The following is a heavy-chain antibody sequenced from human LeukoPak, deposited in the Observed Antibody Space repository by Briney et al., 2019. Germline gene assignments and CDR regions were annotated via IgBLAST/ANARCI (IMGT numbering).Heavy chain of an antibody. CDR3: AVAYYYGSGDAFDI. J-gene: IGHJ3*02. D-gene: IGHD3-10*01. Sequence: GGSLRLSCAASGFTFSSTWMSWVRQAPGKGLEWVANIKHDGSETNYVDSVKGRFTISRDNAKNSLHLQMNSLRAEDTAVYYCAVAYYYGSGDAFDIWGQGTKVTVSS. CDR1: GFTFSSTW. V-gene: IGHV3-7*02. CDR2: IKHDGSET.